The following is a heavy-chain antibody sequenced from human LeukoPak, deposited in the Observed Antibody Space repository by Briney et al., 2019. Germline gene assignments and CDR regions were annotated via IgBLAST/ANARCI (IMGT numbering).Heavy chain of an antibody. D-gene: IGHD6-13*01. CDR2: IIPIFGTA. CDR3: AREGGLSSSWFDY. J-gene: IGHJ4*02. Sequence: ASVKVSCKASGGTFSSYAISWVRQAPGQGLEWMGGIIPIFGTANYAQKFQGRVTATADESTSTAYMELSSLRSEDTAVYYCAREGGLSSSWFDYWGQGTLVTVSS. CDR1: GGTFSSYA. V-gene: IGHV1-69*01.